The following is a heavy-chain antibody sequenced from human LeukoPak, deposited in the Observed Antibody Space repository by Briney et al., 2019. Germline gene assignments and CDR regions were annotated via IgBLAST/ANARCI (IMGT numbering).Heavy chain of an antibody. Sequence: GGSLRLSCAASGFTVSSNYMSWVRQAPGKGLEWVSVIYSGGSTYYADSVKGRFTISRDNSKNTLYLQMNSLRAEDTAVYYCAREALFYGSGIGDAFDIWGQGTMVTVSS. CDR3: AREALFYGSGIGDAFDI. J-gene: IGHJ3*02. CDR2: IYSGGST. V-gene: IGHV3-53*01. CDR1: GFTVSSNY. D-gene: IGHD3-10*01.